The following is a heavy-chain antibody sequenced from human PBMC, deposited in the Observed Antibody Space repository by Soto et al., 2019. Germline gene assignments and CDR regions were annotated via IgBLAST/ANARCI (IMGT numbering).Heavy chain of an antibody. V-gene: IGHV3-30*04. D-gene: IGHD2-2*01. CDR3: ARVSGQLLYVYPVDV. CDR1: GFSFSTYA. Sequence: QVQLVESGGGVVQPGKSLSLSCEASGFSFSTYAMNWVRQAPGKGLEWVAAISFDGRKQYYADSVRGRFTISRDNSKNSLFVGMNSLTAQDTAVYYCARVSGQLLYVYPVDVWGQGTTVTVSS. CDR2: ISFDGRKQ. J-gene: IGHJ6*02.